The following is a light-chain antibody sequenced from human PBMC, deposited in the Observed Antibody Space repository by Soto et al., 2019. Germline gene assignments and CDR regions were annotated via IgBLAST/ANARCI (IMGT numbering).Light chain of an antibody. V-gene: IGLV2-11*01. J-gene: IGLJ1*01. CDR3: SSFAGTNTFALYV. CDR1: SSNVGGYNF. Sequence: QSALTQPRSVYGSPGQSVTISCTGTSSNVGGYNFVSWYQQHPVKAPKLMMYDVSQRPSGVPDRFSASKSGNTASLTISGLQADDEADYYCSSFAGTNTFALYVFGTGTKVTVL. CDR2: DVS.